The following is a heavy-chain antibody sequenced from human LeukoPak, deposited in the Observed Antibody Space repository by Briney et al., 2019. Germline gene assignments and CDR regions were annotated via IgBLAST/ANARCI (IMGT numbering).Heavy chain of an antibody. V-gene: IGHV4-34*01. D-gene: IGHD6-6*01. CDR1: GGSFSGYY. Sequence: PSETLSLTCAVYGGSFSGYYWSWIRQPPGKGLGWIGEINHSGSTNYNPSLKSRVTISVDTSKNQFSLKLSSVTAADTAVYYCARRRIAARPFDYWGQGTLVTVSS. CDR3: ARRRIAARPFDY. J-gene: IGHJ4*02. CDR2: INHSGST.